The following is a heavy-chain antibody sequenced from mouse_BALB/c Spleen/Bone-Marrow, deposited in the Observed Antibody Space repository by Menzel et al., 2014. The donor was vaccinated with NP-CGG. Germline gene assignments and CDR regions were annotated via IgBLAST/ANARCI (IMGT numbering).Heavy chain of an antibody. CDR2: ISSGSSTI. V-gene: IGHV5-17*02. J-gene: IGHJ2*01. D-gene: IGHD1-1*02. CDR1: GFTFSSFG. CDR3: ARSGGSSGYFDC. Sequence: VQLKESGGGLVQPGGSRKLSCAASGFTFSSFGMHWVRQAPEKGLEWVAYISSGSSTIYYADTVMGRFTISRDNPKNTLFLQMTSLRSEDTAMYYCARSGGSSGYFDCWGQGTTLTVSS.